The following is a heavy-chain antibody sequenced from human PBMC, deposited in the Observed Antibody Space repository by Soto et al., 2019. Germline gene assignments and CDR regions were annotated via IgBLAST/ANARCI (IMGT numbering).Heavy chain of an antibody. CDR3: ARATGQDEARDY. Sequence: QVQVVESGGVVVQPGTSLRLSCAASGFTFSHFGMHLCSQAPGKGLEWVAVIWHDGKNKYYADSAKGRFTISRDNSKNTLYLQMNSMSAEATAVDYCARATGQDEARDYWGQGTLVTVSS. V-gene: IGHV3-33*01. CDR2: IWHDGKNK. J-gene: IGHJ4*02. CDR1: GFTFSHFG.